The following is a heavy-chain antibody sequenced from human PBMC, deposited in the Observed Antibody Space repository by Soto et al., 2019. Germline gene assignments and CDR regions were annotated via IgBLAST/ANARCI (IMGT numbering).Heavy chain of an antibody. CDR2: IIPILGIA. CDR1: GGTFSSYT. Sequence: SVKVSCKASGGTFSSYTISCVRQAPGQGLEWMGRIIPILGIANYAQKFQGRVTITADKSTSTAYMELSSLRSEDTAVYYCARKDVLNWFDPWGQGTLVTVSS. CDR3: ARKDVLNWFDP. V-gene: IGHV1-69*02. J-gene: IGHJ5*02.